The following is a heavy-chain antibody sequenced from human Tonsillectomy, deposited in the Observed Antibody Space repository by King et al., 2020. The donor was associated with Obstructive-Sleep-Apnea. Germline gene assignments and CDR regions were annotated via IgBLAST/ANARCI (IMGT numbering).Heavy chain of an antibody. CDR3: AKEPLYSSGWTSYYYYYGMDV. CDR1: GFTFSSYD. V-gene: IGHV3-30*18. Sequence: VQLVESGGGVVQPGRSLRLSCAASGFTFSSYDMHWFRQAPGKGLEWVAVISYDGSNKYYADSVKCRFTISRDNSKDTLYLQINSLGAEDTAVYYCAKEPLYSSGWTSYYYYYGMDVWGQGTPVTVSS. J-gene: IGHJ6*02. CDR2: ISYDGSNK. D-gene: IGHD6-19*01.